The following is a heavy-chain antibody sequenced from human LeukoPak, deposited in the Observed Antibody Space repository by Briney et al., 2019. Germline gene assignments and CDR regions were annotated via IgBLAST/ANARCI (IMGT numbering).Heavy chain of an antibody. CDR2: ISCYNGDT. CDR3: ARDPSNTSGSYVYFDY. Sequence: GASVKVSCKASGYTFNGYGISWVRQAPGQGLEWMGWISCYNGDTKYAQKFQGRVTMTTDTSTSTAHMELRSLRSDDTAVYYCARDPSNTSGSYVYFDYWGQGALVTVSS. V-gene: IGHV1-18*01. D-gene: IGHD6-19*01. J-gene: IGHJ4*02. CDR1: GYTFNGYG.